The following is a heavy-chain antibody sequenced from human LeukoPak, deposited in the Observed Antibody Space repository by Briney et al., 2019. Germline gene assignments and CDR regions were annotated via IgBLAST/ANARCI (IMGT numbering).Heavy chain of an antibody. Sequence: ASVKVFCKTSGYSFVGYFIHWVRRARGQGHQRMGRINSNGGGTEYEPSFQGRVTMTRDTSISTAYVEVSTLISDDTAIYYCARDLSSTPNWEFDYWGQGTQVTVSS. D-gene: IGHD1-26*01. CDR2: INSNGGGT. J-gene: IGHJ4*02. CDR3: ARDLSSTPNWEFDY. V-gene: IGHV1-2*06. CDR1: GYSFVGYF.